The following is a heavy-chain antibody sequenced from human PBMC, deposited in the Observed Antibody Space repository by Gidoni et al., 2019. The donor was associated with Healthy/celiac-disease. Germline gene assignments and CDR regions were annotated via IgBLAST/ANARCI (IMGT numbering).Heavy chain of an antibody. D-gene: IGHD3-10*01. V-gene: IGHV4-34*01. CDR1: GGSFSGYY. Sequence: QVQLQQWGAGLLKPSETLSLTCAVYGGSFSGYYWSWIRQPPGKGLEWIGEINHSGSTNYNPSLKSRVTISVDTSKNQFSLKLSSVTAADTAVYYCARGNTPWFRNSFMVRGVTRWFDPWGQGTLVTVSS. CDR2: INHSGST. J-gene: IGHJ5*02. CDR3: ARGNTPWFRNSFMVRGVTRWFDP.